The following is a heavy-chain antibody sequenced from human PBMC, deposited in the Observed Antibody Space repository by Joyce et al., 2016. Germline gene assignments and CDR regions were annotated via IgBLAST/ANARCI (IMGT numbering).Heavy chain of an antibody. CDR2: VSYDGSDK. CDR1: GFTFSSYA. D-gene: IGHD4-17*01. V-gene: IGHV3-30-3*01. J-gene: IGHJ5*02. CDR3: AIFYGEYPNWFDP. Sequence: QVQLVESGGGVVHPGRSLRLSCEASGFTFSSYAMHWVRQAPGGGLDWVALVSYDGSDKYYADSVRGRFTISRDNSKNTLYLQMNSLRPEDTAVYYCAIFYGEYPNWFDPWGQGTLVTVSS.